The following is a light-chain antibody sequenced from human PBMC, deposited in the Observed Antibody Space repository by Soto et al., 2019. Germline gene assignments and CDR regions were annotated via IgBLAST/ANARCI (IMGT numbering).Light chain of an antibody. CDR1: QSIRSNC. V-gene: IGKV3-20*01. CDR3: QQYGSSPRT. Sequence: NVFTPSPCTLSLSPGERATLSCRASQSIRSNCVAWYQQKPGQGPRLLIYGASSRATGIPDRFSGSGSGTDFTLIISRLEPEDFAMYYCQQYGSSPRTFGQGTKVDIK. CDR2: GAS. J-gene: IGKJ1*01.